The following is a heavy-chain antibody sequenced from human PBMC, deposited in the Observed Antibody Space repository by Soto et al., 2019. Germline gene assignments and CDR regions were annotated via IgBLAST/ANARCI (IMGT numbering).Heavy chain of an antibody. D-gene: IGHD5-12*01. CDR1: GFTFSSYA. V-gene: IGHV3-23*01. CDR2: ISGSGGST. CDR3: AKDQRGYDLIDAFDI. J-gene: IGHJ3*02. Sequence: GGSLRLSCVASGFTFSSYAMSWVRQAPGKGLEWVSAISGSGGSTYYADSVKGRFTISRDNSKNTLYLQMNSLRAEDTAVYYCAKDQRGYDLIDAFDIWGQGTMVTVSS.